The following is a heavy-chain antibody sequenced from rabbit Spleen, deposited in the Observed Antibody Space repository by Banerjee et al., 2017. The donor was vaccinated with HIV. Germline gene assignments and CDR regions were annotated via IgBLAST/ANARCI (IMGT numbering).Heavy chain of an antibody. CDR3: ARGSATITMVITGYYLAL. CDR1: GCSFSDNYV. Sequence: QEQLVESGGGLVQPEGSLKLSCTASGCSFSDNYVMCWVRQAPGKGLEWIGCVYIIGGTTDCASWVDGRFTIPSDSAQNTLDLQMNILTAADTATYFCARGSATITMVITGYYLALWGQGTLVTVS. CDR2: VYIIGGTT. J-gene: IGHJ4*01. D-gene: IGHD2-1*01. V-gene: IGHV1S47*01.